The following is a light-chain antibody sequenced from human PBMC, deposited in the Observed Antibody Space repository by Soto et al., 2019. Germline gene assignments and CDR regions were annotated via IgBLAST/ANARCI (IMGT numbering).Light chain of an antibody. CDR1: SSNIGAGYD. CDR2: GNS. Sequence: QSGLTQPPSVSGAPGQRVTISCTGSSSNIGAGYDVHWYQQLPGTAPKLLIYGNSNRPSGVPDRFSGSKSGTSASLAITGLQAEDEADYYCQSYDSRLSGPRFGGGTKLTVL. V-gene: IGLV1-40*01. CDR3: QSYDSRLSGPR. J-gene: IGLJ3*02.